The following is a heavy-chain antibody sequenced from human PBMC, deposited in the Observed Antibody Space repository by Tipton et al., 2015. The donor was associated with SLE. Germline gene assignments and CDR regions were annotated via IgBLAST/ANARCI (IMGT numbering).Heavy chain of an antibody. V-gene: IGHV4-59*01. CDR2: IYYSGGT. CDR3: ARVQWELLGPGGMDV. Sequence: TLSLTCTVSGGSISSYYWSWIRQPPGKGLEWIGYIYYSGGTNSNPSLKGRVTLSVDTSKNPFSLKQSSVTAADTAVYYCARVQWELLGPGGMDVWGQGTTGTVSS. CDR1: GGSISSYY. D-gene: IGHD1-26*01. J-gene: IGHJ6*02.